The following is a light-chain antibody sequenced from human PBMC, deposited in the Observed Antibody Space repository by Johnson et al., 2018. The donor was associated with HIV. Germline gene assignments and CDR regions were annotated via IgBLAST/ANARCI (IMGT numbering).Light chain of an antibody. CDR3: GTWDSSLSALYV. CDR2: DNN. CDR1: SSNIGNNY. V-gene: IGLV1-51*01. Sequence: QSVLTQPPSVSAAPGQKVTISCSGSSSNIGNNYVSWYQQLPGTAPKLLIYDNNKRPSGIPDRFSGSKSGPSATLAITGLQTGDEADYYCGTWDSSLSALYVFGTGTKVTVL. J-gene: IGLJ1*01.